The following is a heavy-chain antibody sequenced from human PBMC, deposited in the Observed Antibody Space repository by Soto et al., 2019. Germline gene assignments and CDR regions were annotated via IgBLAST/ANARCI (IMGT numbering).Heavy chain of an antibody. CDR2: IVVATGST. CDR1: GFDFGSFG. Sequence: QMQLVQSGPEVKKPGTSVKVSCKASGFDFGSFGIQWLRQSQGQGFELIGWIVVATGSTNYAPNFQGRVTITRDMYTNTAYMVLTNMRSDDTAVYFCSADRPHIAIGWPVWGQGNMVAGSS. J-gene: IGHJ6*02. D-gene: IGHD2-21*01. V-gene: IGHV1-58*02. CDR3: SADRPHIAIGWPV.